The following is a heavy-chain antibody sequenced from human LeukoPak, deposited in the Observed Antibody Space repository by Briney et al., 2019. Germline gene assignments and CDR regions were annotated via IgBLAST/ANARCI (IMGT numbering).Heavy chain of an antibody. V-gene: IGHV4-61*02. Sequence: SETLSLTCTVSGDSITSGSYYWSWIRQPAGKGLEWIGRIFISGGTSYNPSLRSRVTMSLDTSKNQFSLKLYSVTAADTAVYYCARGGSTLHSAGGHDIEFYYYYYMDVWGKGTTVTISS. D-gene: IGHD3-9*01. CDR2: IFISGGT. J-gene: IGHJ6*03. CDR1: GDSITSGSYY. CDR3: ARGGSTLHSAGGHDIEFYYYYYMDV.